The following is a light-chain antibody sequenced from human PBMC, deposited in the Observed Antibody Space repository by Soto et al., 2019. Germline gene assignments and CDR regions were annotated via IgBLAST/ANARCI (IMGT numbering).Light chain of an antibody. CDR3: QQSYSTRWT. Sequence: DIQMTQSPSTLSASVGDRVTITCRASQSISSWLAWYQQKPGKAPKLLIQKASSFESGVPSRFSGSGSGTEFTLTISSLQPDDFATYYCQQSYSTRWTFGQGTKVEIK. V-gene: IGKV1-5*03. CDR2: KAS. CDR1: QSISSW. J-gene: IGKJ1*01.